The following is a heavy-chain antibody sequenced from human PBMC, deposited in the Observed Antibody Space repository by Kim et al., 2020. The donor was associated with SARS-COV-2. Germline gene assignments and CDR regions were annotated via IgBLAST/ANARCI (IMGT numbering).Heavy chain of an antibody. Sequence: GGSLRLSCAASGFTFSSYAMHWVRQAPGKGLEWVAVISYDGSNKYYADSVKGRFTISRDNSKNTLYLQMNSLRAEDTAVYYCAREWLHYFDYWGQGTLVTVSS. J-gene: IGHJ4*02. V-gene: IGHV3-30*04. D-gene: IGHD6-19*01. CDR2: ISYDGSNK. CDR3: AREWLHYFDY. CDR1: GFTFSSYA.